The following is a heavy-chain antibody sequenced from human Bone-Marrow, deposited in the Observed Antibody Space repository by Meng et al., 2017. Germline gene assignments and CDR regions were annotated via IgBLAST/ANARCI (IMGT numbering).Heavy chain of an antibody. V-gene: IGHV1-2*06. Sequence: ASVKVPCKASGYTFTGYYMHWVRQAPGQGLEWMGRINPNSGGTNYAQKFQGRVTMTRDTNISTAYMEQSRLRSDDTAVYYCARSRLLKIYYYCYGMDVWGQGTTVTVSS. D-gene: IGHD2-15*01. CDR2: INPNSGGT. J-gene: IGHJ6*02. CDR1: GYTFTGYY. CDR3: ARSRLLKIYYYCYGMDV.